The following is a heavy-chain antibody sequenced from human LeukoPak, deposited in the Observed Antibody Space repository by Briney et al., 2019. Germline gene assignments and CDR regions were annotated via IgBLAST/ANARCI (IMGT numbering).Heavy chain of an antibody. CDR1: GYTFTGYY. D-gene: IGHD6-19*01. Sequence: ASVKVSCKASGYTFTGYYMHWVRQAPGQGLEWIGWINPNSGGTNYAQKFQGRVTMTRDTSISTAYMELSRLRSDDTAVYYCALYSSSSYYMDVWGKGTTVTVSS. V-gene: IGHV1-2*02. CDR3: ALYSSSSYYMDV. J-gene: IGHJ6*03. CDR2: INPNSGGT.